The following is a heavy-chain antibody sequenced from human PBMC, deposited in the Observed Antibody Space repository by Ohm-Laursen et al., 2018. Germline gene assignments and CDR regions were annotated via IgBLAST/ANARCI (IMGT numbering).Heavy chain of an antibody. Sequence: SLRLSCAASGFTFSSYAMTWVRQAPGKGLEWVSYISDSSTYIYYADSVRGRFTISRDNAKNSLYLQMNSLRAEDTAVYYCARDPQRWLAGYYFDYWGQGTLVTVSS. J-gene: IGHJ4*02. CDR3: ARDPQRWLAGYYFDY. CDR2: ISDSSTYI. CDR1: GFTFSSYA. D-gene: IGHD5-24*01. V-gene: IGHV3-21*05.